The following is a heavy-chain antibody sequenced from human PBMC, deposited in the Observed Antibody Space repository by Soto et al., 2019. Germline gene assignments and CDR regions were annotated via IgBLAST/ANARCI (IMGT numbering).Heavy chain of an antibody. J-gene: IGHJ4*02. Sequence: ASVKVSCKVSGYTLTELSMHWVRQAPGKGLEWMGGFDPEDGETIYAQKFQGRVTMTEDTSTDTAYMELSSLRSEDTAVYYCATLRITIFGVVAYYFDYWGQGTLVTVSS. D-gene: IGHD3-3*01. CDR3: ATLRITIFGVVAYYFDY. CDR1: GYTLTELS. CDR2: FDPEDGET. V-gene: IGHV1-24*01.